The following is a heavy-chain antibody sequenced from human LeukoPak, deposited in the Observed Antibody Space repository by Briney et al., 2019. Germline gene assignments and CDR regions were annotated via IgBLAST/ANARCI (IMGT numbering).Heavy chain of an antibody. V-gene: IGHV1-8*01. D-gene: IGHD3-22*01. Sequence: ASVKVSCKASGYTFTSYDINWVRQATGQGLEWMGWMNPNSGNTGYAQKFQGRVTMTRNTSISTAYMELSSLRSEDTAVYYCARKSRGSSGYYYWGQGTLVAVSS. CDR3: ARKSRGSSGYYY. CDR2: MNPNSGNT. J-gene: IGHJ4*02. CDR1: GYTFTSYD.